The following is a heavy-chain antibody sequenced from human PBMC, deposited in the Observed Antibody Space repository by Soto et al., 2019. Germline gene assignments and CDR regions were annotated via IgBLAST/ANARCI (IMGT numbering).Heavy chain of an antibody. CDR2: VHSGGTTT. Sequence: GGSLRLSCAASGFTFDYYWMHWVRQAPGKGLVWVSRVHSGGTTTTYADSVKGRFTISRDNARNTVSLQMSSLGAEDTAIYYWARGDRGGFDLWGHGTMVTVSS. D-gene: IGHD3-10*01. CDR3: ARGDRGGFDL. CDR1: GFTFDYYW. V-gene: IGHV3-74*01. J-gene: IGHJ3*01.